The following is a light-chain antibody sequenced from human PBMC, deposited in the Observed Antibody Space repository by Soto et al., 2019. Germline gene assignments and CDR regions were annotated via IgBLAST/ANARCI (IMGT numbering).Light chain of an antibody. CDR3: HQTYSPPDT. CDR2: EAS. V-gene: IGKV1-39*01. J-gene: IGKJ1*01. Sequence: DIQMTQSPSSLSASVGDRVTITFRASQSISTFLNWYQQHPGKAPNALIYEASNLQSGVPSRFSGSGSGTDFTLTISGLQPDDSATYYCHQTYSPPDTFGKGTTGDIK. CDR1: QSISTF.